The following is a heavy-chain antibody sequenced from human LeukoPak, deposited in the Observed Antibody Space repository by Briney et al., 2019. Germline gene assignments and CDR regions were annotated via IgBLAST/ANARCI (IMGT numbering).Heavy chain of an antibody. CDR3: ATPDYYGSGSYTDY. Sequence: GGSLRLSCAASGFTFSSYGMHWVRQAPGKGLEWVAFIRYDGSNKYYADSVKGRFTISRDNSKNTLYLQMNSLRAEDTAVYYCATPDYYGSGSYTDYWGQGTLATVSS. V-gene: IGHV3-30*02. D-gene: IGHD3-10*01. CDR1: GFTFSSYG. J-gene: IGHJ4*02. CDR2: IRYDGSNK.